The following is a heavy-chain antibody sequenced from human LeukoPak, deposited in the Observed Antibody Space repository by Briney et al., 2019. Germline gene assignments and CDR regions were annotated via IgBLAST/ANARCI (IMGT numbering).Heavy chain of an antibody. D-gene: IGHD3-3*01. CDR1: GFTFGNYA. J-gene: IGHJ4*02. CDR3: VREMRPQFFFDY. CDR2: IRNNNSGGTT. Sequence: GRSLRLSCTASGFTFGNYAVAWVRQAPGKGPELVSFIRNNNSGGTTEYAASVKGRFTISRDDSKAIAYLQMNSLKTEDTALYYCVREMRPQFFFDYWGQGTLVTVSS. V-gene: IGHV3-49*04.